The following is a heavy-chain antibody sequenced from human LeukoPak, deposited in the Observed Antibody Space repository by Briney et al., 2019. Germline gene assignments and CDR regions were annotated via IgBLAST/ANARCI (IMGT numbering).Heavy chain of an antibody. CDR1: GFTFSSYE. CDR3: ARQISRYCSGGSCYSGWEFYFDY. D-gene: IGHD2-15*01. V-gene: IGHV3-48*03. CDR2: ISSSGSSI. Sequence: GGSLRLSCAASGFTFSSYEMNWVRQAPGKGLEWVSYISSSGSSIHYADSVKGRFTISRDNAKNSLYLQMNSLRAEDTAVYHCARQISRYCSGGSCYSGWEFYFDYWGQGTPVTVSS. J-gene: IGHJ4*02.